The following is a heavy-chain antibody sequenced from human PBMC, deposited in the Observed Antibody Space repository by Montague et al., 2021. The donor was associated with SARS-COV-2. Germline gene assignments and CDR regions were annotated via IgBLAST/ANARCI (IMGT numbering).Heavy chain of an antibody. CDR3: ARIRVVTAVIGHYYYYGMDV. Sequence: PELVKPTQTLTLTCTFSGFSLSTSGMCVSWIRQPPGKALEWLALXDWDDDKYYSTSLKTRLTISKDTSKNQVVLTMTNMDPVDTATYYCARIRVVTAVIGHYYYYGMDVWGQGTTVTVSS. J-gene: IGHJ6*02. CDR2: XDWDDDK. V-gene: IGHV2-70*01. D-gene: IGHD2-21*02. CDR1: GFSLSTSGMC.